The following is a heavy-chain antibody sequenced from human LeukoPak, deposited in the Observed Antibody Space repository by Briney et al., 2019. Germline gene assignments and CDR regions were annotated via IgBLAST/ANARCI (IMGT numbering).Heavy chain of an antibody. Sequence: SETLSLTCAVSGGSISSSNWWSWVRQPPGKGLEWIGEIYHSGSTYYNPSLKSRVTISVDRSKNQFSLKLSSVTAADTAVYYCARSHCSSTSCSFGYWGQGTLVTVSS. V-gene: IGHV4-4*02. CDR3: ARSHCSSTSCSFGY. D-gene: IGHD2-2*01. CDR1: GGSISSSNW. J-gene: IGHJ4*02. CDR2: IYHSGST.